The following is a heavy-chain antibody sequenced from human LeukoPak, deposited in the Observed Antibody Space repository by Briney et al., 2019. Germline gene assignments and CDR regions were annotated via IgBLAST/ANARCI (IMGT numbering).Heavy chain of an antibody. J-gene: IGHJ3*02. D-gene: IGHD4-17*01. CDR1: GGSISSSSYY. V-gene: IGHV4-39*07. Sequence: SETLSLTCTVSGGSISSSSYYWGWIRQPPGKGLEWIGSIYYSGSTYYNPSLKSRVTISVDTSKNQFSLKLSSVTAADTAVYYCARGLVSTVTTEVGAFDIWGQGTIVTVSS. CDR2: IYYSGST. CDR3: ARGLVSTVTTEVGAFDI.